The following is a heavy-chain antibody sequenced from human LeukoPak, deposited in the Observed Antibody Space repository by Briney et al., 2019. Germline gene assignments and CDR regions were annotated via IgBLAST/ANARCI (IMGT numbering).Heavy chain of an antibody. Sequence: SETLSLTCTVSGGSISSSSYYWGWIRQPPGKGLEWIGSNFYSGSTYYNSSLKSRVTISVDTSKNQFSLKLSSVTAADTALYYCASLRSTEFDYWGQGTLVTVSS. V-gene: IGHV4-39*01. CDR2: NFYSGST. D-gene: IGHD1-14*01. CDR1: GGSISSSSYY. CDR3: ASLRSTEFDY. J-gene: IGHJ4*02.